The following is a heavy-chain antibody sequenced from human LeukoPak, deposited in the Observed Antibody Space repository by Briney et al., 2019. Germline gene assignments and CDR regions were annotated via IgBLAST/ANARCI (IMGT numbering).Heavy chain of an antibody. Sequence: GGSLRLSCAASGFTFSSYGMHGVRQAPGKGLEGVAFISYDGRTQYYADSVKGQFTISRDNSKNTLYLQMNSLRSEDTAVYYCAKDGDDCIDYWGQGTLVTVSS. J-gene: IGHJ4*02. D-gene: IGHD3-22*01. V-gene: IGHV3-30*02. CDR1: GFTFSSYG. CDR3: AKDGDDCIDY. CDR2: ISYDGRTQ.